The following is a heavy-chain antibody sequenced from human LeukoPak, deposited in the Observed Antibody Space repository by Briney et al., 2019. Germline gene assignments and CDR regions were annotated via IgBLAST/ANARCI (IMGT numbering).Heavy chain of an antibody. CDR3: VRQYRVAAPADY. D-gene: IGHD6-13*01. Sequence: GGSLRLSCAASGFTFSKYWMHWVRQAPGKGLVWLSRTNSDGSSTSYADSVKGRFTISRDNAKNTLYVQMNSLRDEDTAVYYCVRQYRVAAPADYWGQGTLVTVSS. V-gene: IGHV3-74*01. J-gene: IGHJ4*02. CDR2: TNSDGSST. CDR1: GFTFSKYW.